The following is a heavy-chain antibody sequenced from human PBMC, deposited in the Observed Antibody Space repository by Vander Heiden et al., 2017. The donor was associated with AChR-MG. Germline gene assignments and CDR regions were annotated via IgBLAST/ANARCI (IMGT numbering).Heavy chain of an antibody. Sequence: QVLLVQSGAAVKKPGPSVKVSCKASGYTFTSYYMHWGRQAHGQGLEGMGIVNPSGGSTSYAQKLQGRVTMTRDTSTSTVYMELSSLRSEDTAVYYCAREGSSGWRHWGQGTTVTVSS. V-gene: IGHV1-46*01. D-gene: IGHD6-19*01. CDR2: VNPSGGST. J-gene: IGHJ6*02. CDR1: GYTFTSYY. CDR3: AREGSSGWRH.